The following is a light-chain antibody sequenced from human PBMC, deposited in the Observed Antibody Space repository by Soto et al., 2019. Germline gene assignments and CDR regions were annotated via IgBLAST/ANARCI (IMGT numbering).Light chain of an antibody. V-gene: IGKV3-15*01. Sequence: EMVLTQSPGTLSLSPGDRATLSCRASQSVRSNLAWYQQKPGQAPRLLIYGAVTRATGIPARFSGSGSGTEFTLTISSLQSEDFALYYCQQYNDWPRTFGPGTKGDIK. CDR3: QQYNDWPRT. CDR1: QSVRSN. CDR2: GAV. J-gene: IGKJ3*01.